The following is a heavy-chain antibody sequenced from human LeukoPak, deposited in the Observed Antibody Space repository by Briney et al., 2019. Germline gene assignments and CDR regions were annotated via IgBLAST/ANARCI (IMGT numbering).Heavy chain of an antibody. Sequence: SETLSLTRTVSGGSISSYYWSCIRQPPGKGLEWIGYIYYSGSTNYNPSLKSRVTISVDTSKNQFSLKLSSVAAADTAVYYCARVRRYFDYWGQGTLATVSS. CDR3: ARVRRYFDY. CDR2: IYYSGST. J-gene: IGHJ4*02. CDR1: GGSISSYY. V-gene: IGHV4-59*01.